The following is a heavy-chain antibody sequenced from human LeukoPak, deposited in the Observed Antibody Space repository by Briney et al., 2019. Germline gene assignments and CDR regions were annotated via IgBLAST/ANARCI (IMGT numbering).Heavy chain of an antibody. V-gene: IGHV1-69*13. J-gene: IGHJ4*02. Sequence: SVKVSCKASGYTFTSYAISWVRQAPGQGLEWMGGIIPIFGTANYAQKFQGRVTITADESTSTAYMELSSLRSEDTAVYYCARGDVDTAMADYWGQGTLVTVSS. CDR1: GYTFTSYA. D-gene: IGHD5-18*01. CDR3: ARGDVDTAMADY. CDR2: IIPIFGTA.